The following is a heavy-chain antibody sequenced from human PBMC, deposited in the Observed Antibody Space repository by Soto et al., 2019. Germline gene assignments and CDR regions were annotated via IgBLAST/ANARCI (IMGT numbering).Heavy chain of an antibody. Sequence: VSVKVSCKASGYTFTSYGISWVRQAPGQGLEWMGWISAYNGNTNYAQKLQGRVTMTTDTSTSTAYMELRSLRSDDTAVYYCARDLRVVVVAATPDYWGQGTLVTVSS. D-gene: IGHD2-15*01. V-gene: IGHV1-18*01. CDR3: ARDLRVVVVAATPDY. J-gene: IGHJ4*02. CDR1: GYTFTSYG. CDR2: ISAYNGNT.